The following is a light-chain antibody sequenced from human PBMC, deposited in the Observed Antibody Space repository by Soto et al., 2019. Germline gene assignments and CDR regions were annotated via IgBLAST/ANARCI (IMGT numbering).Light chain of an antibody. J-gene: IGLJ1*01. V-gene: IGLV2-8*01. Sequence: QSAXTQPXSXSXSPGXXXTXXXTGSXSDIGGYNYVSWYQQHPGKAPKLMIYEVSKRPSGVPDRLSGSKSGNTASLTVSGLQAEDEADYYCSSYAGSHNYVFGNGTKVTVL. CDR3: SSYAGSHNYV. CDR1: XSDIGGYNY. CDR2: EVS.